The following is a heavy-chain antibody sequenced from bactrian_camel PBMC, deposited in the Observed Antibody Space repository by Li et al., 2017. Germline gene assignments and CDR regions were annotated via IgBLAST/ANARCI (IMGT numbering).Heavy chain of an antibody. D-gene: IGHD1*01. J-gene: IGHJ4*01. CDR2: ILIGGGMT. CDR1: GNTYSRNY. Sequence: HVQLVESGGGSVQAGGSLRLSCAASGNTYSRNYINWVRQAPGKGLEWVSSILIGGGMTYYGDAVKGRFTISRDNAKNTLSLQRNGLKPEDTAVYYCAADWSRFGNQCAFRAPYGQGTQVTVS. V-gene: IGHV3-2*01.